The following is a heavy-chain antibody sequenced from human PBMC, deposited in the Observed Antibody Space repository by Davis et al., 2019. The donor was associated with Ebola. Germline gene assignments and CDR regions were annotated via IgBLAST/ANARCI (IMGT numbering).Heavy chain of an antibody. CDR2: INHRGST. J-gene: IGHJ4*02. Sequence: PGGSLRLSCAVYGGSFSGYYWSWIRQPPGKGLEWIGEINHRGSTNYNPSLKSRVTISLDTSKNQFSLRLTSVTAADTAVYYCATDYGASWGQGTLVTVSS. CDR3: ATDYGAS. CDR1: GGSFSGYY. V-gene: IGHV4-34*01. D-gene: IGHD4-17*01.